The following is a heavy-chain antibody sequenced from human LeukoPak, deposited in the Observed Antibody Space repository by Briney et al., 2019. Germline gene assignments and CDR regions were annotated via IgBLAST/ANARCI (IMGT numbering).Heavy chain of an antibody. CDR1: GFIFSAYE. J-gene: IGHJ4*02. V-gene: IGHV3-48*03. Sequence: PGGSLRLSCAASGFIFSAYEMNWVRQAPGKGLEWVSCISSSGSTIYYADSVKGRFTISRDNAKKSLYLQMNSLRAEDTAVYYCARVYSSGWSYWGQGALVTVSS. CDR2: ISSSGSTI. CDR3: ARVYSSGWSY. D-gene: IGHD6-19*01.